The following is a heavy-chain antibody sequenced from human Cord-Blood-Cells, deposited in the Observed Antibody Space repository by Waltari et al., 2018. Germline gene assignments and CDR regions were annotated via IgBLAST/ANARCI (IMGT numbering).Heavy chain of an antibody. V-gene: IGHV1-2*04. CDR3: ARELGTHWYFDL. CDR2: INPNSGGT. J-gene: IGHJ2*01. Sequence: QVQLVQSGAEGKKPGASVQVSCKASGYTVTGYYMHWVRQAPGQGLEWMGWINPNSGGTNYAQKFQGWVTMTRDTSISTAYMELSRLRSDDTAVYYCARELGTHWYFDLWGRGTLVTVSS. D-gene: IGHD7-27*01. CDR1: GYTVTGYY.